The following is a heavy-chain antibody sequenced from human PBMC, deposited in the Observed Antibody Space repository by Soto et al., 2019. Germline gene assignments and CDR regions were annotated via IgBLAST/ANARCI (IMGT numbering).Heavy chain of an antibody. J-gene: IGHJ3*01. V-gene: IGHV3-11*01. CDR1: GFTFSHYY. Sequence: PGGSLRLSCAASGFTFSHYYMSWIRQAPGKGLELVSFISSFGSTIYYADSVKGRFTISRDNARNSLYLQMNSLGAEDTAVYFCASLFNADDFDVWGQGTMVTVSS. CDR3: ASLFNADDFDV. CDR2: ISSFGSTI.